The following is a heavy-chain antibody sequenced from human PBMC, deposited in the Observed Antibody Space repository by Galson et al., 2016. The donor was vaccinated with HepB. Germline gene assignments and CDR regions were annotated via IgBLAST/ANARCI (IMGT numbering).Heavy chain of an antibody. V-gene: IGHV3-23*01. Sequence: SLRLSCAASGFTFRTYAMSWVRQAPGKGLEWVSTISGPGGNTYYADSVRGRFTISRDNSKNTLSLQMNSLRAGDTAVYFCAKEMEYDYDSSGYYLGFWGRGTLVTVSS. CDR1: GFTFRTYA. CDR3: AKEMEYDYDSSGYYLGF. D-gene: IGHD3-22*01. CDR2: ISGPGGNT. J-gene: IGHJ4*02.